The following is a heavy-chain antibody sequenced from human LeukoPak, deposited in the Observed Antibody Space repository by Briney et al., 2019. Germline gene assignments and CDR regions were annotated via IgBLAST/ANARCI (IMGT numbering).Heavy chain of an antibody. CDR3: AKGGGVRGLGDGYYMDV. CDR1: GFTFSRYG. Sequence: PGGSLRLSCAASGFTFSRYGMSWVRQAPGKGLEWVSVISDSGGNTYWANSVKGRFTLSRNNSKNTQYLKMNSLRAEDTAVYYCAKGGGVRGLGDGYYMDVWGKGTTVTVSS. V-gene: IGHV3-23*01. CDR2: ISDSGGNT. J-gene: IGHJ6*03. D-gene: IGHD3-10*01.